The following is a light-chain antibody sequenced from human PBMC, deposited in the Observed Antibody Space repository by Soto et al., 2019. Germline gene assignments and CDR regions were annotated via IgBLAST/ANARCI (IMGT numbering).Light chain of an antibody. CDR1: SSDVGGYNY. Sequence: QSALTQPASVSGSPGQSITISCTGTSSDVGGYNYVSWYQQHPGKAPKLMIYEVSNRPSGVSNRFSGSKSGNTASLTISGLQAEDEAGYYCSSYTSSSTLGVVFGGGTKLTVL. V-gene: IGLV2-14*01. CDR2: EVS. J-gene: IGLJ2*01. CDR3: SSYTSSSTLGVV.